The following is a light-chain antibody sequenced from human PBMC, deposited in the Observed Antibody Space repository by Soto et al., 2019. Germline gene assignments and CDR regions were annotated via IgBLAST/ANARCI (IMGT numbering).Light chain of an antibody. V-gene: IGKV3-20*01. CDR3: QQYGGSPFT. J-gene: IGKJ3*01. CDR2: GAS. Sequence: EIVLTQSPGTLSLSPGDTATLSCRASQSVTNNFLAWYQQRPGQAPRFLIYGASSRATGIPDRFSGSGSGTDFTLTISRLEPEDFAVYYCQQYGGSPFTFGPGTKVDIK. CDR1: QSVTNNF.